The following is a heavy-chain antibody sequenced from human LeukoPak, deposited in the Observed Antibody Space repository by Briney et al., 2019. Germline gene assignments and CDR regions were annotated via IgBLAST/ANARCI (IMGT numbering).Heavy chain of an antibody. CDR1: GGSISSGPYF. Sequence: SETLSLTCSVSGGSISSGPYFWSWIRQSPGKGLEWIGEINHSGSTNYNPSLKSRVTISVDTSKNQFSLKLSSVTAADTAVYYCARWGSGWYYFDYWGQGTLVTVSS. D-gene: IGHD6-19*01. CDR2: INHSGST. V-gene: IGHV4-34*01. J-gene: IGHJ4*02. CDR3: ARWGSGWYYFDY.